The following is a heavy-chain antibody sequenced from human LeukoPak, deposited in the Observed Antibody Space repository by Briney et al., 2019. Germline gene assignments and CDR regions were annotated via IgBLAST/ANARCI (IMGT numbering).Heavy chain of an antibody. V-gene: IGHV3-21*01. D-gene: IGHD5-18*01. J-gene: IGHJ4*02. CDR2: ISSSSSYI. CDR3: ARDHGIQLWFFDY. Sequence: GGSLRLSCAASGFTFSSYSMNWVRQAPGKGLEWVSSISSSSSYIYYADSVKGRFTISRDNSKNTLYLQMNSLRAEDTAVYYCARDHGIQLWFFDYWGQGTLVTVSS. CDR1: GFTFSSYS.